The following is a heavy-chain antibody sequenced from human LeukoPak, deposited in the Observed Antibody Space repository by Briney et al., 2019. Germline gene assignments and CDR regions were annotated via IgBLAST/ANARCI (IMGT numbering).Heavy chain of an antibody. D-gene: IGHD3-22*01. Sequence: SQTLSLTCTVSGGSISSGGNYWSWIRQHPGKGLEWIGYIYYSGSTYYNPSLKSRVTISVDTSKNQFSLKLSSVTAADTAVYYCASHYYDSSGYNVDYWGQGTLVTVSS. J-gene: IGHJ4*02. V-gene: IGHV4-31*03. CDR3: ASHYYDSSGYNVDY. CDR1: GGSISSGGNY. CDR2: IYYSGST.